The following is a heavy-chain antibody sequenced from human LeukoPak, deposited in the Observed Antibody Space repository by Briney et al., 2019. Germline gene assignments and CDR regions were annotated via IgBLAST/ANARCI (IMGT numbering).Heavy chain of an antibody. CDR1: GFTFSSYW. J-gene: IGHJ5*02. Sequence: GGSLRLSCAASGFTFSSYWMSWVRQAPGKGLEWVANIKQDGSEKYYVDSVKGRFTISRDNAKNSLYLQMNSLRVEDTAVYYCARLGLEVGGPNWFDPWGQGTLVTVSS. D-gene: IGHD1-1*01. CDR3: ARLGLEVGGPNWFDP. V-gene: IGHV3-7*01. CDR2: IKQDGSEK.